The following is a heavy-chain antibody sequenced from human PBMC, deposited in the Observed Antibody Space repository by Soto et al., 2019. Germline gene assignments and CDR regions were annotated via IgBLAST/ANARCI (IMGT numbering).Heavy chain of an antibody. V-gene: IGHV3-30*18. D-gene: IGHD2-15*01. CDR3: AKISGPNYYFDY. Sequence: LRLSCAASGFTFSSYGMHWVRQAPGKGLEWVAVISYDGSNKYYADSVKGRFTISRDNSKNTLYLQMNSLRAEDTAVYYCAKISGPNYYFDYWGQGTLVTVSS. J-gene: IGHJ4*02. CDR1: GFTFSSYG. CDR2: ISYDGSNK.